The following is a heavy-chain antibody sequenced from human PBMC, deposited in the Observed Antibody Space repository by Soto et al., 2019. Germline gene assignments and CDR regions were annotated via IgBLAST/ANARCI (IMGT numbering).Heavy chain of an antibody. V-gene: IGHV5-51*01. CDR2: IYPGDSDT. D-gene: IGHD2-15*01. Sequence: PGGSLKISCKASGYNFSTYWIGWVRQMPGKGLELMGIIYPGDSDTRYSPSFEGQVTISADKSINTAYLQWSSLKASDTAMYYCASRVAVASGGGFDPWGQGTQVTVS. CDR3: ASRVAVASGGGFDP. CDR1: GYNFSTYW. J-gene: IGHJ5*02.